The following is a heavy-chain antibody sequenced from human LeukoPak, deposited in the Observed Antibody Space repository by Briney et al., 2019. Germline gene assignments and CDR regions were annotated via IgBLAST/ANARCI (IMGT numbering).Heavy chain of an antibody. CDR1: GFTFSSYN. V-gene: IGHV3-21*01. D-gene: IGHD3/OR15-3a*01. Sequence: HGGSLRLSCAASGFTFSSYNMNWVRQAPGKGLEWVSSISSSSSYIYYADSVKGRFTISRDNAKNSLYLQMNSLRAEDTAVYYCARDVRGLVSFDYWGQGTLVTVSS. CDR2: ISSSSSYI. CDR3: ARDVRGLVSFDY. J-gene: IGHJ4*02.